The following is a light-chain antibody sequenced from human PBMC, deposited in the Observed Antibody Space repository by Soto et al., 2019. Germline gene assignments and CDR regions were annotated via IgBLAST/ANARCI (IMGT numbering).Light chain of an antibody. Sequence: QSVLTQPASVSGSPGQSITISCTGTSSDVGGYNFVSWYQHHPGTAPKLMIYDVSNRPSGVSNRFSGSKSGNTASLTISGLQPEDEADYYCSSYTSSNIVVFGGGTKLTVL. J-gene: IGLJ2*01. CDR2: DVS. CDR1: SSDVGGYNF. CDR3: SSYTSSNIVV. V-gene: IGLV2-14*03.